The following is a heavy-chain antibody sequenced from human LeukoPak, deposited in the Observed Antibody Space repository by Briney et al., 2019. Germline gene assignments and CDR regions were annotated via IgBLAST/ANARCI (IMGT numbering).Heavy chain of an antibody. V-gene: IGHV3-33*06. Sequence: RSLRLSCAASGFTFSSYGMHWVRQAPGKGLEWVAVIWYDGSNKYYADSVKGRFTISRDNSKNTLYLQMNSLRAEDTAVYYCAKAFGYYDSSGYYYHFDYWGQGTLVTVSS. CDR2: IWYDGSNK. J-gene: IGHJ4*02. CDR1: GFTFSSYG. D-gene: IGHD3-22*01. CDR3: AKAFGYYDSSGYYYHFDY.